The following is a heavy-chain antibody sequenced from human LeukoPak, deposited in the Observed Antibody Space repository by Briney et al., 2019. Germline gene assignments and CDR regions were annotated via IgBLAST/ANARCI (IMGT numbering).Heavy chain of an antibody. CDR1: GGSFSGYY. D-gene: IGHD3-3*01. CDR2: INHSGST. J-gene: IGHJ4*02. Sequence: SETLSLTCAVYGGSFSGYYWSWIRQPPGKGLEWIGEINHSGSTNYNPSLKSRVTISVDTSKNQFSLKLSSVTAADTAVYYCARYYYDLWSGRAPYDYWGQGTLVTVSS. CDR3: ARYYYDLWSGRAPYDY. V-gene: IGHV4-34*01.